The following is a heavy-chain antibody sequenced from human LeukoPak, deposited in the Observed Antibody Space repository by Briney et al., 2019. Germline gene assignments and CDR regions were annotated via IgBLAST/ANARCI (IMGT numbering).Heavy chain of an antibody. CDR2: INHSGST. CDR1: GGSFSAYY. Sequence: SETLSLTCAVYGGSFSAYYWTWIRQPPGRGLEWIGEINHSGSTNYNPSLKSRVTISVDTSKNQFSLKLSSVTAADTAVYYCARGRGLITTYYMDVWGKGTTVTVSS. J-gene: IGHJ6*03. CDR3: ARGRGLITTYYMDV. D-gene: IGHD1-1*01. V-gene: IGHV4-34*01.